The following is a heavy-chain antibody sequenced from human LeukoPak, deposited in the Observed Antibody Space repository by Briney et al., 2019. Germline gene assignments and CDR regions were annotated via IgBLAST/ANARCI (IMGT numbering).Heavy chain of an antibody. CDR2: INPNSGGT. J-gene: IGHJ4*02. V-gene: IGHV1-2*02. CDR3: ARDGTGVYNLVQY. Sequence: ASVKVSCKASGYTFTGYYMHWVRQAPGQGLEWMGWINPNSGGTNYAQKFQGRVTMTRDTSISAVYMELSRLRSDDTAVYYCARDGTGVYNLVQYWGQGTLVIVSS. D-gene: IGHD5-24*01. CDR1: GYTFTGYY.